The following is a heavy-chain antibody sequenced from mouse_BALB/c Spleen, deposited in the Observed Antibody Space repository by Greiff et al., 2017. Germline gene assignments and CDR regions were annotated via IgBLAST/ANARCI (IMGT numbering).Heavy chain of an antibody. CDR3: ARRDGYENAMDY. V-gene: IGHV8-12*01. Sequence: QVTLKVSGPGILQPSQTLSLTCSFSGFSLSTSGMGVSWIRQPSGKGLEWLAHIYWDDDKRYNPSLKSRLTISKDTSRNQVFLKITSVDTADTATYYCARRDGYENAMDYWGQGTSVTVSS. CDR1: GFSLSTSGMG. D-gene: IGHD2-14*01. J-gene: IGHJ4*01. CDR2: IYWDDDK.